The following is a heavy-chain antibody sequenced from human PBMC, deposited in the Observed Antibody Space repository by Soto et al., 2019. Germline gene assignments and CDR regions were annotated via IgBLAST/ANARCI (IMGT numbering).Heavy chain of an antibody. J-gene: IGHJ3*02. CDR3: ARGGGVGVAGSAAFDM. D-gene: IGHD3-3*01. CDR1: GYPVTAYY. Sequence: QLHVVQSRAVVKKPGASVTVSSSASGYPVTAYYMHWVRQAPGRGLEWMGGINPATGAAKYTQTFQGRVTMTRDTSTSTVFMELSGLTSEDTAVFYCARGGGVGVAGSAAFDMWGQGTFVTVSS. V-gene: IGHV1-2*02. CDR2: INPATGAA.